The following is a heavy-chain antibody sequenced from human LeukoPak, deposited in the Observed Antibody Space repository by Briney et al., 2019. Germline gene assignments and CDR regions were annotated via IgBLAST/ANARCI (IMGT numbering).Heavy chain of an antibody. CDR3: AGASDYDSSGEFDY. CDR1: GGSISSGSYY. Sequence: PSQTLSLTCTVSGGSISSGSYYWSWIRQPAGKGLEWIGRIYTSGSTNYNPSLKSRVTISVDTSKNQFSLKLSSVTAADTAVYYCAGASDYDSSGEFDYWGQGTLVTVSS. J-gene: IGHJ4*02. V-gene: IGHV4-61*02. CDR2: IYTSGST. D-gene: IGHD3-22*01.